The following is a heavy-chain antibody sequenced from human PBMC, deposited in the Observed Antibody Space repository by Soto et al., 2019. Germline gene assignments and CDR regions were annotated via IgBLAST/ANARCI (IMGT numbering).Heavy chain of an antibody. D-gene: IGHD5-12*01. Sequence: SETLSLTCTVSGGSISSGGYYWSWIRQPPGKGLEWIGYIYYSGSTNYNPSLKSRVTISVDTSKNQFSLKLSSVTAADTAVYYCARDHSDGYNGKFRERHLDYWGQGTLVTISS. V-gene: IGHV4-61*08. CDR1: GGSISSGGYY. J-gene: IGHJ4*02. CDR3: ARDHSDGYNGKFRERHLDY. CDR2: IYYSGST.